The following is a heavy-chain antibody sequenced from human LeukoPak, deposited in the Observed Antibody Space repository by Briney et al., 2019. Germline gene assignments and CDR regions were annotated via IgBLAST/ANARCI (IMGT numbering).Heavy chain of an antibody. Sequence: GGSLISCCTASGFTFSRSWMNWIRQAPGKGLEWVANINPDGDGMRFVDSVKGRFTMSRDNAQSSLHLQMNSLRVEDTAFYYCAAWTVRGYIYWGR. J-gene: IGHJ2*01. D-gene: IGHD5-12*01. CDR2: INPDGDGM. CDR1: GFTFSRSW. V-gene: IGHV3-7*01. CDR3: AAWTVRGYIY.